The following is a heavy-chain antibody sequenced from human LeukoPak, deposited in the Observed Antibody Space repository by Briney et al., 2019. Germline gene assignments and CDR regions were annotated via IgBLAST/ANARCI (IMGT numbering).Heavy chain of an antibody. Sequence: PSETLSLTCAVYGGSFSGYYWCWIRQPPGKGLEWIGEINHSGSTNYNPSLKSRVTISVDTSKNQFSLKLSSVTAADTAVYYCARHRKTRIAVAGTSVTGHRGYFDLWGRGTLVTVSS. V-gene: IGHV4-34*01. CDR1: GGSFSGYY. J-gene: IGHJ2*01. D-gene: IGHD6-19*01. CDR3: ARHRKTRIAVAGTSVTGHRGYFDL. CDR2: INHSGST.